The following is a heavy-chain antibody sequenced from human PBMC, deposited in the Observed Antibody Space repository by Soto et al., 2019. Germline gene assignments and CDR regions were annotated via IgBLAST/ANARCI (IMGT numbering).Heavy chain of an antibody. Sequence: ASVKVSCKASGYTFTGYYMHWVRQAPGQGLEWMGWINPNSGGTNYAQKFQGRVTMTRDTSISTAYMELSRLRSDDTAVYYCARDRTYSSSLRYYYYGMDVRGQGTTVTVSS. CDR1: GYTFTGYY. V-gene: IGHV1-2*02. CDR2: INPNSGGT. J-gene: IGHJ6*02. D-gene: IGHD6-6*01. CDR3: ARDRTYSSSLRYYYYGMDV.